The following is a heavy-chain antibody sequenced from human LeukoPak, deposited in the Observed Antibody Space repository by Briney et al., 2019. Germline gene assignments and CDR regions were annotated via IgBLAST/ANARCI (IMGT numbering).Heavy chain of an antibody. J-gene: IGHJ3*02. CDR1: GGSISSSSYY. Sequence: SETLSLTCTVSGGSISSSSYYWGWIRQPPGKGLEWIGSIYYSGSTYYNPSLKSRVTISVDTSKNQFSLKLSSVTAAATAVYYCARVQPPNSVLRYFDSQSDAFDIWGQETMVTVSS. CDR2: IYYSGST. V-gene: IGHV4-39*01. D-gene: IGHD3-9*01. CDR3: ARVQPPNSVLRYFDSQSDAFDI.